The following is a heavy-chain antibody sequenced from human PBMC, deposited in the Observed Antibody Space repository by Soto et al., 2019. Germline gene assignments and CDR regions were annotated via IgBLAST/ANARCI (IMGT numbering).Heavy chain of an antibody. Sequence: QITLKESGPTLVKPTQPLTLTCTFSGFSLSTSGVGVGWIRQPPGKALEWLALIYWNDDKRYSPSLKSRLTIPKDTSKNQVVLTMTNMDPVDTATYYCAHRSAPQRFLEPHGYAFDIWGQGTMVTVSS. CDR1: GFSLSTSGVG. CDR2: IYWNDDK. CDR3: AHRSAPQRFLEPHGYAFDI. D-gene: IGHD3-3*01. V-gene: IGHV2-5*01. J-gene: IGHJ3*02.